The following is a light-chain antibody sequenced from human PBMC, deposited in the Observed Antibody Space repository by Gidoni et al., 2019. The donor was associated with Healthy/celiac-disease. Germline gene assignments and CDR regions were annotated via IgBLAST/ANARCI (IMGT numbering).Light chain of an antibody. J-gene: IGKJ4*01. CDR2: DAS. CDR3: QQRSNWPL. V-gene: IGKV3-11*01. Sequence: EIVLTQSPATLSLSPGARATISCRASQSVSSYLAWYQQKPGQAPRLLIYDASNRATGIPARFSGSGSGTDFTLTISSLEPEDFAVYYCQQRSNWPLFGGGTKVEIK. CDR1: QSVSSY.